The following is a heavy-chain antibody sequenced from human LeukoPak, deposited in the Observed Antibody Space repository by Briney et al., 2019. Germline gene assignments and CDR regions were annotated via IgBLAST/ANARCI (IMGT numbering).Heavy chain of an antibody. D-gene: IGHD3-16*01. CDR1: GFPFSSYG. CDR3: ARDLSWGSYTS. Sequence: GVSLRLSCGASGFPFSSYGMSGVRQAPGKGLEWVSGITGDATSTYYSDSVKGRFTVSRDNSKNTLYLHMNSLSAEDTAVYYCARDLSWGSYTSWGQGTLVTVSS. V-gene: IGHV3-23*01. CDR2: ITGDATST. J-gene: IGHJ4*02.